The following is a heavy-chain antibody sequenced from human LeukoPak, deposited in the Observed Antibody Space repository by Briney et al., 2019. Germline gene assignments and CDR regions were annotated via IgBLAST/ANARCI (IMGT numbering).Heavy chain of an antibody. CDR1: GYTFTSYG. CDR3: ARCGYYDILTGHLDMWFDP. D-gene: IGHD3-9*01. Sequence: ASVKVSCKASGYTFTSYGISWVRQAPGQGLEWMGWISAYNGNTNYAQKLQGRVTMTTDTSTSTAYMELRSLRSDDTAVYYCARCGYYDILTGHLDMWFDPWGQGTLVTVSS. CDR2: ISAYNGNT. V-gene: IGHV1-18*01. J-gene: IGHJ5*02.